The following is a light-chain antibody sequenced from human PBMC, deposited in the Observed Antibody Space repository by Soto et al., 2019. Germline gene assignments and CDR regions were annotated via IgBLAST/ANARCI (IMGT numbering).Light chain of an antibody. J-gene: IGKJ5*01. CDR3: QQYGSSPLIS. CDR2: GAS. CDR1: QTVSITY. Sequence: VLTQSLGTLSLSPGESATLSCRASQTVSITYLTWYQQKPGQAPRLLIFGASKRATGIPDRFSGSGSGRDFTLTISGLEPEDFAVYYCQQYGSSPLISFGQGTRLEIK. V-gene: IGKV3-20*01.